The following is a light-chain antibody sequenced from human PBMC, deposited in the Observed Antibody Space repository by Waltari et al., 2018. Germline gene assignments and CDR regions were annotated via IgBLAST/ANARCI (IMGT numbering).Light chain of an antibody. J-gene: IGKJ2*01. CDR2: DAS. CDR1: QSASTN. CDR3: QQYNNWLYT. Sequence: ERVMTQSPATLSVSPGETATLSCRASQSASTNLAWYQQKAGQAPRLLIYDASIRATGVPARFSGSWAVTEFTLTITGLQSEDFAVYYCQQYNNWLYTFGQGTKLEIK. V-gene: IGKV3-15*01.